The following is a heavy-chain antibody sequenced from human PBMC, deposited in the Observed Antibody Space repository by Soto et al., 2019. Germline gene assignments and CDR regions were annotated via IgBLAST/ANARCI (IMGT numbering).Heavy chain of an antibody. V-gene: IGHV3-11*01. CDR2: ISGSGDVI. Sequence: GGSLRLSCAASAFKFSDYYMSWVRQAPGKGLEWVSYISGSGDVIYYADSVKGRFTISRDNDKKSVHLQMDTLRAEDTALYYCARAPDCGEGSCYRHFDLWGQGTRDNVSS. J-gene: IGHJ4*02. CDR3: ARAPDCGEGSCYRHFDL. D-gene: IGHD2-15*01. CDR1: AFKFSDYY.